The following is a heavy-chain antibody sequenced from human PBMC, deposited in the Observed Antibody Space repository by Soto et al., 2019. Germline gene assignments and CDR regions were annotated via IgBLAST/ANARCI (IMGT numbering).Heavy chain of an antibody. Sequence: SETLSLTCTVSGGSISSGDYYWSWIRQPPGKGLEWIGYIYYSGSTYYNPSLKSRVTISVDTSKNQFSLKLSSVTAADTAVYYCARVTTIFGVVINDFPYYFDYWGQGTLVTVSS. CDR3: ARVTTIFGVVINDFPYYFDY. J-gene: IGHJ4*02. V-gene: IGHV4-30-4*01. D-gene: IGHD3-3*01. CDR1: GGSISSGDYY. CDR2: IYYSGST.